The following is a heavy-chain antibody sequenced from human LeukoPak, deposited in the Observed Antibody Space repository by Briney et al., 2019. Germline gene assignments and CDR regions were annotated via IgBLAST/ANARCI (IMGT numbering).Heavy chain of an antibody. CDR1: GFTFSSYA. CDR3: ARGRGSSWYFDY. CDR2: INTNGGST. Sequence: GGSLRLACSASGFTFSSYAMHWVRQAPGKGLEYVSAINTNGGSTYYADSVKGRFTISRDNSKNTLYLQMNSLRTEDTAVYYCARGRGSSWYFDYWGQGTLVTVSS. J-gene: IGHJ4*02. V-gene: IGHV3-64*04. D-gene: IGHD6-13*01.